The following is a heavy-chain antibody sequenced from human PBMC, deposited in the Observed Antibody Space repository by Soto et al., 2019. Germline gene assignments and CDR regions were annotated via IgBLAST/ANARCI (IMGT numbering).Heavy chain of an antibody. D-gene: IGHD6-13*01. CDR2: IIPILAIA. Sequence: QVQLVQSGAEVKKPGSSVKVSCKASGGTFSSYTISWVRQAPGQGLEWMGRIIPILAIANYAQKFQGRVTITADKSTSTAYMELSSLRSEDTAVYYCARAPLSRLAAAGSIDIWGQGTMVTVSS. CDR1: GGTFSSYT. V-gene: IGHV1-69*02. J-gene: IGHJ3*02. CDR3: ARAPLSRLAAAGSIDI.